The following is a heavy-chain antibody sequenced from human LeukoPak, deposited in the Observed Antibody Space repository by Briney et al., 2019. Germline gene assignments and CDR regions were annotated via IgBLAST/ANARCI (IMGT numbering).Heavy chain of an antibody. J-gene: IGHJ3*02. Sequence: ASVKVSCKASGYTFTSYAMHWVRQAPGQRLEWMGWINAGNGNTKYSQKFQGRVTITRDTSASTAYMELSSLRSEDTAVYYCARVPLPLFFYDRCVYLIVFDIGAKGKMVTVFS. V-gene: IGHV1-3*01. CDR3: ARVPLPLFFYDRCVYLIVFDI. CDR2: INAGNGNT. CDR1: GYTFTSYA. D-gene: IGHD3-22*01.